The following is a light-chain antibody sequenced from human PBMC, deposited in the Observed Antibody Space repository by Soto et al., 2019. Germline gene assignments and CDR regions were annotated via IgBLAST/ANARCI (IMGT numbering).Light chain of an antibody. J-gene: IGKJ5*01. CDR3: QQRSNWHIT. Sequence: EIVLTQSPGTLSLSPGERATLSCRASQSVGSSLSWYQQKPGQAPRLLFYGASNRATAIQDRFSGSGFGTDFTLTITRLEPEDFAVYYCQQRSNWHITFGQGTRLEI. CDR1: QSVGSS. CDR2: GAS. V-gene: IGKV3D-20*02.